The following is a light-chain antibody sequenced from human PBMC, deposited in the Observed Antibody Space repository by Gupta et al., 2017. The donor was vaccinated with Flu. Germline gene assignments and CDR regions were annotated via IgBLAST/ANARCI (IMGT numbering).Light chain of an antibody. CDR3: CSHAGSYTYV. CDR1: SSDVGAYNS. Sequence: QSALTQPPSVSGSPGQSVTISCTGTSSDVGAYNSVSWYQQHPGKAPKLMIYDVNKWPSGVPDRFSGSKSGNTASLTISGLQAEDEAEYYCCSHAGSYTYVFGTGTKVTVL. CDR2: DVN. J-gene: IGLJ1*01. V-gene: IGLV2-11*01.